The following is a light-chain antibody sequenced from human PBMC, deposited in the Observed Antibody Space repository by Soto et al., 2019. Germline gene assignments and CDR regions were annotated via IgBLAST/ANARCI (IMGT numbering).Light chain of an antibody. V-gene: IGLV2-14*01. CDR2: QVN. J-gene: IGLJ3*02. CDR1: NSDVGGYDY. CDR3: SSLTSSNTLV. Sequence: QLVLTQPASVSGSPGQSITIACTGTNSDVGGYDYVSWYQHYPGKAPRLLIYQVNNRPSGVSSRFSGSKAGNTASLTVSGLQAEDEADYYCSSLTSSNTLVFGRGTQLIV.